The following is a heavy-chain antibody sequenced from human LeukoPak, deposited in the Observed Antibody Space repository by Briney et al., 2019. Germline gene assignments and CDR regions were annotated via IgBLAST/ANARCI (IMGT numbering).Heavy chain of an antibody. CDR2: INSDGSST. CDR1: GFTFSSFL. J-gene: IGHJ3*02. V-gene: IGHV3-74*01. CDR3: ARGRGTYNYGSYDAFDI. Sequence: GGSLRLSCAASGFTFSSFLLHWVRQAPGKGLVWVSRINSDGSSTSYADSVKGRFTISRDNAKNTLYLQMNSLRAEDTAVYYCARGRGTYNYGSYDAFDIWGQGTMVTVSS. D-gene: IGHD3-10*01.